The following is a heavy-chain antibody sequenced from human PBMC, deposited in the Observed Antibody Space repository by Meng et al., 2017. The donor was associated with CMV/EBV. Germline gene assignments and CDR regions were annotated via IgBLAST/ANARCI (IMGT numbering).Heavy chain of an antibody. CDR1: GYRFSDHY. CDR3: VRDHNWGPDY. D-gene: IGHD1-1*01. Sequence: QVPLVQPGSEVKSPGAAVKVSCQTSGYRFSDHYMHWVRQAPGQGLEWMGWIYPNSGGTHYAQKFQDRVTMTRDTSISTVYMELSRLTSDDTAVYYCVRDHNWGPDYWGQGTLVIVSS. CDR2: IYPNSGGT. J-gene: IGHJ4*02. V-gene: IGHV1-2*02.